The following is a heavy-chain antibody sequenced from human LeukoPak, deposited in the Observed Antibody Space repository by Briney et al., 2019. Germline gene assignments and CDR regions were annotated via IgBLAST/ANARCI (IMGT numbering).Heavy chain of an antibody. Sequence: SETLSLACTVSGVSISSYYWSWIRQPPGKGLEWIGSIYHSGSTNYNPSLKSRVTISVDTSKNQFSLKLSSVTAADTAVYYCARPMVRGVNDALDIWGQGTMVTVSS. CDR2: IYHSGST. CDR1: GVSISSYY. J-gene: IGHJ3*02. V-gene: IGHV4-59*08. CDR3: ARPMVRGVNDALDI. D-gene: IGHD3-10*01.